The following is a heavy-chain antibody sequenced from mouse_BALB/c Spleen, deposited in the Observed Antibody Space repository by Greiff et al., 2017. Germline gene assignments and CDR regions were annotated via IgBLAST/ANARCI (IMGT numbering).Heavy chain of an antibody. CDR3: ASDDYDAWFAY. V-gene: IGHV5-17*02. CDR2: ISSGSSTI. Sequence: VQLKESGGGLVQPGGSRKLSCAASGFTFSSFGMHWVRQAPEKGLEWVAYISSGSSTIYYADTVKGRFTISRDNPKNTLFLQMTSLRSEDTAMYYCASDDYDAWFAYWGQGTLVTVSA. J-gene: IGHJ3*01. CDR1: GFTFSSFG. D-gene: IGHD2-4*01.